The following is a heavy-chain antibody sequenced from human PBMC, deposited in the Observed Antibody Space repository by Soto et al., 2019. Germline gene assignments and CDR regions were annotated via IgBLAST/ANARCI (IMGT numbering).Heavy chain of an antibody. J-gene: IGHJ4*02. V-gene: IGHV3-30*04. CDR3: ARSRSGAVADSFDF. CDR1: GFTFSRYA. Sequence: LRLSCAASGFTFSRYAIHWVRQAPGKGLEWVAVISRDGTNKYYVDSVKGRFTISRDNSRNTLYLQMNSLRHEDAAVYYCARSRSGAVADSFDFWGQGTLVTVSS. CDR2: ISRDGTNK. D-gene: IGHD3-10*01.